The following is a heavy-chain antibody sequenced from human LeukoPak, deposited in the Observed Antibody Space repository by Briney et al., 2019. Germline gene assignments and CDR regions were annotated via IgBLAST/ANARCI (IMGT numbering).Heavy chain of an antibody. CDR1: GFTFSTYS. CDR3: ARVGDFGPDWGGDCYPFDY. Sequence: GGSLRLSCAASGFTFSTYSMNWVRQAPGRGLEWVSSISSGSSHKYYSDSVKGRFTTSRDNAKKSLYLQMNTLRAEDTAVYYWARVGDFGPDWGGDCYPFDYWGQGALVTVSS. J-gene: IGHJ4*02. D-gene: IGHD2-21*01. V-gene: IGHV3-21*01. CDR2: ISSGSSHK.